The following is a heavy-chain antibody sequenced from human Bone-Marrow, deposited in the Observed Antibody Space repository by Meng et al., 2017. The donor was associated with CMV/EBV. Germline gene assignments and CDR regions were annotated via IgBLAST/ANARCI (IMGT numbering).Heavy chain of an antibody. D-gene: IGHD2-2*02. Sequence: SETLSLTCAVYGGSFSVYYWSWIRQHPGKGLEWIGSMYYSGSTHYNPSLKRRVSIFVDSARNHLSLNLRSVTAADTAVYYCGRAAGVFCSSANCYRGGTDVWGQGTTVTVSS. V-gene: IGHV4-34*01. CDR2: MYYSGST. CDR3: GRAAGVFCSSANCYRGGTDV. CDR1: GGSFSVYY. J-gene: IGHJ6*02.